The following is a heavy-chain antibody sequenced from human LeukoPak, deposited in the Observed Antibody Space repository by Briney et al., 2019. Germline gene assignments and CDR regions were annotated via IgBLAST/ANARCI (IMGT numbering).Heavy chain of an antibody. D-gene: IGHD6-13*01. J-gene: IGHJ4*02. V-gene: IGHV1-18*01. CDR3: ARIWAEFQLVCDF. Sequence: ASVTVSCKASGYSFPSCLISWLRQVPGQGLECMGWISGHNGNTDYAQRFKDRVTLTTDTSSSTAYMELMSLTSDDTAVYFCARIWAEFQLVCDFWGPGTLVTVSP. CDR1: GYSFPSCL. CDR2: ISGHNGNT.